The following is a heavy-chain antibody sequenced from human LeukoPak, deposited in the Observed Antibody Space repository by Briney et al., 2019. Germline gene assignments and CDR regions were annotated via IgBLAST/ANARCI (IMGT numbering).Heavy chain of an antibody. D-gene: IGHD3-10*01. J-gene: IGHJ4*02. CDR1: RGSIGTYY. CDR2: IYTSGST. CDR3: ARDSGRRGYPEYPFDY. Sequence: PSETLSLTCTVSRGSIGTYYWSWIRQPAGKGLDWIGRIYTSGSTKKNPSLSSRVTISIDASKNRFPLRLSSLTVADTAIYYCARDSGRRGYPEYPFDYWGQGTPVIVSS. V-gene: IGHV4-4*07.